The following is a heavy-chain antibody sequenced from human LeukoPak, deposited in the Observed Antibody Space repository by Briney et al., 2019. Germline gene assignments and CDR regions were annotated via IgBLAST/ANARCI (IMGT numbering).Heavy chain of an antibody. CDR1: GGSFSGYY. J-gene: IGHJ6*02. D-gene: IGHD3-10*01. CDR3: ARGRVVRGVIYNYYYYGMDV. Sequence: SETLSLTCAVYGGSFSGYYWGWIRQPPGKGLEWIGEINHSGSTNYNPSLKSRVTISVDTSKNQFSLKLSSVTAADTAVYYCARGRVVRGVIYNYYYYGMDVWGQGTTVTVSS. CDR2: INHSGST. V-gene: IGHV4-34*01.